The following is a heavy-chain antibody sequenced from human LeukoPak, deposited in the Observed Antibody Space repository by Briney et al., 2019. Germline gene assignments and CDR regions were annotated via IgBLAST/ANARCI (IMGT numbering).Heavy chain of an antibody. D-gene: IGHD4-23*01. J-gene: IGHJ1*01. V-gene: IGHV3-74*01. CDR1: GFTFSSYW. CDR3: ASSYGSNFPSEH. CDR2: INSDGSNI. Sequence: GGSLRFSCAASGFTFSSYWMHWVRQAPGKGLVWVSRINSDGSNILYADSVKGRFTISRDNAKNTLYLQMNSLRAEDTAVYYCASSYGSNFPSEHWGQGTLVTVSS.